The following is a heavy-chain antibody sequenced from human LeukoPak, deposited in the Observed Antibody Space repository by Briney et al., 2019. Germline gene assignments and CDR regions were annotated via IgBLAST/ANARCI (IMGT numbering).Heavy chain of an antibody. CDR2: IYYSGST. V-gene: IGHV4-59*11. CDR1: GGSISSHY. D-gene: IGHD2-2*01. CDR3: ARFSWGCSTASCYLTN. Sequence: SETPSPTCTVSGGSISSHYWSWIRQPPGKGLEWIGYIYYSGSTNYNPSLKSRVTISVDTSKNQFSLKLSSVTAADTAVYYCARFSWGCSTASCYLTNWGQGALVTVSS. J-gene: IGHJ4*02.